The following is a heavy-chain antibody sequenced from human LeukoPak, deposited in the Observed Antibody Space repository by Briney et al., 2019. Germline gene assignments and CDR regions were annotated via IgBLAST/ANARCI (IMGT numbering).Heavy chain of an antibody. J-gene: IGHJ4*02. CDR2: IYHSGST. CDR1: GGSISSGGYS. D-gene: IGHD2-2*01. Sequence: PSETLSLTCAVSGGSISSGGYSWSWIRQPPGKGLEWIGYIYHSGSTYYNPSLKSRVTISVDRSKNQFSLKLSSVTAADTAVYYCARYQLLSYYLDYWGQGTLVTVSS. CDR3: ARYQLLSYYLDY. V-gene: IGHV4-30-2*01.